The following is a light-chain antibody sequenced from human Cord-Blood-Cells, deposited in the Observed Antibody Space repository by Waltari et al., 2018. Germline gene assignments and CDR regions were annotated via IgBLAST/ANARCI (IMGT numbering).Light chain of an antibody. CDR2: DVS. CDR3: SSYTGSSTVV. J-gene: IGLJ2*01. V-gene: IGLV2-14*01. Sequence: QSALTQPASVSGSPGQSITISCTGTSSDVGGYNYVSWYQQHPGKAPKLMIYDVSKRPSGVSTRFSSSDAGNTASLTISGLQAEDEADYYCSSYTGSSTVVFGGGTKLTVL. CDR1: SSDVGGYNY.